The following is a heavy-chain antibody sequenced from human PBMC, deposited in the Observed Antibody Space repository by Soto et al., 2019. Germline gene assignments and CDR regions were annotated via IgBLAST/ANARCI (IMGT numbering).Heavy chain of an antibody. D-gene: IGHD3-10*01. CDR2: ISAYNGNT. CDR3: ALFLVRGVICPPPPNDAFDI. CDR1: GYTFTSYG. V-gene: IGHV1-18*01. J-gene: IGHJ3*02. Sequence: ASVKVSCKASGYTFTSYGISWVRQAPGQGLEWMGWISAYNGNTNYAQKLQGRVTMTTDTSTSTAYMELRSLRSDDTAVYYCALFLVRGVICPPPPNDAFDIWGQGTMVTVSS.